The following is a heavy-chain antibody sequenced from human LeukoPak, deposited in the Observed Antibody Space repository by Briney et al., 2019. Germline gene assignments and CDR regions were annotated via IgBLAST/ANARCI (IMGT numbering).Heavy chain of an antibody. CDR1: GFTFSSYA. J-gene: IGHJ4*02. D-gene: IGHD3-10*01. V-gene: IGHV3-23*01. CDR2: ISGSGGST. Sequence: GGSLRLSCAASGFTFSSYAMSWVRQAPGKGLEWVSAISGSGGSTYYADSVKGRFTISRDNSKNTLYLQMNSLRPEDTAVYYCAKDSKRWKTYYYEAGSYYFDYWGQGTRVTVSS. CDR3: AKDSKRWKTYYYEAGSYYFDY.